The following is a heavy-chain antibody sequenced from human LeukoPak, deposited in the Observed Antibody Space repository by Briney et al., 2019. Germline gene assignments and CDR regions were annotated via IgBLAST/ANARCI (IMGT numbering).Heavy chain of an antibody. CDR3: ARLGYFDSSGYPSYFDY. J-gene: IGHJ4*02. D-gene: IGHD3-22*01. Sequence: SETLSLTCTVSGGSISSYYWSWIRQPPGKALEWIGYIYYSGSTNYNPSLKSRVTISVDTSKNQFSLKLSSVTAADTAVYYCARLGYFDSSGYPSYFDYWGQGTLVTVFS. V-gene: IGHV4-59*01. CDR2: IYYSGST. CDR1: GGSISSYY.